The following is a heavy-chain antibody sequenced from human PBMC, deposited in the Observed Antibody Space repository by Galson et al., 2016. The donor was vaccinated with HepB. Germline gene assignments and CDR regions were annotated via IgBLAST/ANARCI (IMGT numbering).Heavy chain of an antibody. CDR2: ISGSGGST. CDR1: GFTFSSYA. Sequence: SLRLSCAASGFTFSSYAMTWVRQAPGKGLEWVSAISGSGGSTYYADSVKGRFTISRDNSKTTLYLQMNSLRAEDTAVYYCASPRNYDILTGYSPPRYWGQGTLVTVSS. V-gene: IGHV3-23*01. CDR3: ASPRNYDILTGYSPPRY. D-gene: IGHD3-9*01. J-gene: IGHJ4*02.